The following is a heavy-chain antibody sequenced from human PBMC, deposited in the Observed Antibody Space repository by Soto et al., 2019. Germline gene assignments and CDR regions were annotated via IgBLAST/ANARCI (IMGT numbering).Heavy chain of an antibody. Sequence: SLRLSCAASGFTFSSYSMNWVRQAPGKGLEWVSSISSSSSYIYYADSVKGRFTISRDNAKNSLYLQMNSLRAEDTAVYYCARADLVGAFDIWGQGTMVTVSS. CDR3: ARADLVGAFDI. J-gene: IGHJ3*02. D-gene: IGHD6-6*01. V-gene: IGHV3-21*01. CDR2: ISSSSSYI. CDR1: GFTFSSYS.